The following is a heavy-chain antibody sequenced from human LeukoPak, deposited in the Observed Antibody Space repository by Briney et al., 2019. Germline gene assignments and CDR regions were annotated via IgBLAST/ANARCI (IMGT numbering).Heavy chain of an antibody. CDR3: ARGGSWFAP. V-gene: IGHV3-7*01. J-gene: IGHJ5*02. D-gene: IGHD3-10*01. Sequence: GGSLRLSCVASGFTFSVYWMSWVRQAPGKGLEWVANIKEGGSEQYYVDSVKGRFTISRDNAKNSLYLQMSSLRAEDTAVYYCARGGSWFAPWGQGTLVTVSS. CDR2: IKEGGSEQ. CDR1: GFTFSVYW.